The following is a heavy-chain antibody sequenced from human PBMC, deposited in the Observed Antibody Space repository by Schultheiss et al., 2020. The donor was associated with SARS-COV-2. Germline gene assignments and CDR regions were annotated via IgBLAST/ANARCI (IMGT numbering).Heavy chain of an antibody. CDR2: IDWDDDK. V-gene: IGHV2-70*11. CDR1: GFSLSTSGMC. Sequence: SGPTLVKPTQTLTLTCTFSGFSLSTSGMCVSWIRQPPGKALEWLARIDWDDDKYYSTSLKTRLTISKDTSKNQVVLTMTNMDPVDTATYYCARGRSGCYYYGMDVWGQGTTVTVSS. D-gene: IGHD3-22*01. J-gene: IGHJ6*02. CDR3: ARGRSGCYYYGMDV.